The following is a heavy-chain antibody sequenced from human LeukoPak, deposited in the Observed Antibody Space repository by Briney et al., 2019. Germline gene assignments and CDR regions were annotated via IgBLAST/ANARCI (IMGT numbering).Heavy chain of an antibody. Sequence: GGSLRLSCAASEFILSSYAMHWVRQAPGKGLEWVALIWHDGSNKYYADSLKGRFTISRDNSKNTLYLQMNSLRAEDTAVYYCAKDRSSSWSLDYWGHGTLVTVSS. CDR3: AKDRSSSWSLDY. J-gene: IGHJ4*01. V-gene: IGHV3-30*02. D-gene: IGHD6-13*01. CDR1: EFILSSYA. CDR2: IWHDGSNK.